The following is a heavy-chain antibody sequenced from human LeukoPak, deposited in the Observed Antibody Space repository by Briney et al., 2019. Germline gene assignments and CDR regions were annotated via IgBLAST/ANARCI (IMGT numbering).Heavy chain of an antibody. CDR3: ARKPYNSRSSYFVY. CDR1: GLTVSSNY. J-gene: IGHJ4*02. Sequence: GGSLRLSCAVSGLTVSSNYMSWVRQAPGKGLEWVSAIYSGGSTFYADSVKGRFTISRDNSKNTLYLQMNSLRAEDTAVYYCARKPYNSRSSYFVYWGQGTLVTVSS. CDR2: IYSGGST. V-gene: IGHV3-53*01. D-gene: IGHD3-10*01.